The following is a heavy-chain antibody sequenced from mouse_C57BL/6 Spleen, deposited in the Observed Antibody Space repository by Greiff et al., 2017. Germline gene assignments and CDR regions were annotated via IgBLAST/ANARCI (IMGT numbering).Heavy chain of an antibody. J-gene: IGHJ2*01. Sequence: VQLKQPGAELVQPGASVKLSCKASGYTFTSYWMHWVQQRPGQGLEWIGMIHPNSGSTNYNEKFKSKATLTVDKSSSTAYMQLSSLTSEDSAVYYGARGGSSYLYDFDYWGQGTTLTVSS. V-gene: IGHV1-64*01. D-gene: IGHD1-1*01. CDR2: IHPNSGST. CDR3: ARGGSSYLYDFDY. CDR1: GYTFTSYW.